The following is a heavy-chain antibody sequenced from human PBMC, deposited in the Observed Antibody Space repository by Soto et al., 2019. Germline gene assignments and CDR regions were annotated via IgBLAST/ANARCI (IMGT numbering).Heavy chain of an antibody. J-gene: IGHJ4*02. CDR1: GGSISSGGYY. D-gene: IGHD6-13*01. CDR3: ARGHLIAAAGTHFDY. V-gene: IGHV4-31*03. Sequence: SETLSLTCTVSGGSISSGGYYWSWIRQHPGKGLEWIGYIYYSGSTYYNPSLKSRVTISVDTSKNQFSLKLSSVTAADTAVYYCARGHLIAAAGTHFDYWGQGTLVTVSS. CDR2: IYYSGST.